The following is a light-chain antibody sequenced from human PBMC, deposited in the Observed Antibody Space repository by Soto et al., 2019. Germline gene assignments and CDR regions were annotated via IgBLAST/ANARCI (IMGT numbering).Light chain of an antibody. Sequence: QSALTQPPSASGSPGQSVTISCIGTSSDVGGYNYVSWYQQHPVKAPKLMIYEVSKRPSGVPDRFSGSKSGNTASLTVSGLQAEDEADYYCISYAASNNLGVFGGGTKLTVL. CDR2: EVS. CDR1: SSDVGGYNY. V-gene: IGLV2-8*01. CDR3: ISYAASNNLGV. J-gene: IGLJ2*01.